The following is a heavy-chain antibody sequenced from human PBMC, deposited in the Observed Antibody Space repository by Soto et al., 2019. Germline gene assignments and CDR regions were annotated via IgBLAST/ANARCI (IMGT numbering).Heavy chain of an antibody. CDR3: ARHNLGRGYRTTTASGMDV. Sequence: SVKVSCKASGFTFTSSAVQWVRQARGQRLEWIGWIVVGSGNTNYAQKFQERVTITRDMSTSTAYMELSSLRSEDTAVYYCARHNLGRGYRTTTASGMDVWGQGTTVTVSS. CDR1: GFTFTSSA. D-gene: IGHD5-18*01. V-gene: IGHV1-58*01. CDR2: IVVGSGNT. J-gene: IGHJ6*02.